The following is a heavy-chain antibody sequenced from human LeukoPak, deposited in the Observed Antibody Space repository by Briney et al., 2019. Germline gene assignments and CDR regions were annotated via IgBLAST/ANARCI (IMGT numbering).Heavy chain of an antibody. D-gene: IGHD3-9*01. V-gene: IGHV4-59*08. CDR2: IYYSGST. CDR3: ARHAASYDILTGYYPNWFDP. J-gene: IGHJ5*02. CDR1: GGSISSYY. Sequence: SETLSLTCTVSGGSISSYYWSWIRQPPGKGLEWIGYIYYSGSTNYNPSLKSRVTISVDTSKNQFSLKLSSVTAADTAVYYCARHAASYDILTGYYPNWFDPWGQGTLVTVSS.